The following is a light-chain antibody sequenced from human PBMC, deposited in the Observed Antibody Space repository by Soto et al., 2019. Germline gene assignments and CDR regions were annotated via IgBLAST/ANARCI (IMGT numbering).Light chain of an antibody. CDR3: QPYNGWT. CDR2: DAS. V-gene: IGKV1-5*01. J-gene: IGKJ1*01. CDR1: QSISSW. Sequence: DIQMTQSPSTLSASVGDRVTITCRASQSISSWLAWYQQKPGKAPKLLIYDASSLESGVRSRFGGSGSGTECPLTVSSLQPDDFATYYCQPYNGWTFGQGTKVQI.